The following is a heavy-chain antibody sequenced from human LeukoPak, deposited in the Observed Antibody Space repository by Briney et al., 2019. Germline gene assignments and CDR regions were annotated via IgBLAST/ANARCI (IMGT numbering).Heavy chain of an antibody. V-gene: IGHV3-23*01. J-gene: IGHJ3*02. Sequence: PGGSLRLSCATSGFTFSSYAMSWVRQAPGKGLEWVSAISGSGGSTYYADSVKGRFTISRDNSKNTLYLQMNSLRAEDTAVYYCAKVLGLITFGGVIVGNENDAFDTWGQGTMVAVSS. CDR2: ISGSGGST. CDR1: GFTFSSYA. CDR3: AKVLGLITFGGVIVGNENDAFDT. D-gene: IGHD3-16*02.